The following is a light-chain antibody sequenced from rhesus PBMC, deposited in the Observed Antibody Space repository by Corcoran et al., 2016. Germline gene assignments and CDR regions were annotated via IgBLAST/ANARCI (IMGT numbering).Light chain of an antibody. CDR1: SSDIGGYNY. V-gene: IGLV2-32*02. J-gene: IGLJ1*01. Sequence: QAALTQPRSVSGSPGQSVTISCTGTSSDIGGYNYVSWYQQHPGTAPKLMIYEVSKRPSGVSDSFSGSKSGNTASLTISGLQAEDEADYYCSSYAGSNTYLFGAGTRLTVL. CDR3: SSYAGSNTYL. CDR2: EVS.